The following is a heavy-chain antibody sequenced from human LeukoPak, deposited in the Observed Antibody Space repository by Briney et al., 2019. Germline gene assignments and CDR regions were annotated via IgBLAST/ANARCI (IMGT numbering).Heavy chain of an antibody. CDR1: GDSINSYY. D-gene: IGHD5-18*01. CDR3: ARRLRGYRFATDY. CDR2: IYYSGST. Sequence: SETLSLTCTVSGDSINSYYWSWIRQPPGKGLEWIGYIYYSGSTKYNPSIKSRVTISVDTSKNQFSLKLSSVTAADTAVYYCARRLRGYRFATDYWGQGTLVTVSS. V-gene: IGHV4-59*08. J-gene: IGHJ4*02.